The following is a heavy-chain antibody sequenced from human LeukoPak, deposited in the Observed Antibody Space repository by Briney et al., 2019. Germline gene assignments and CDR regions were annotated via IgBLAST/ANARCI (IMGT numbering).Heavy chain of an antibody. D-gene: IGHD3-10*01. CDR1: GFTFSSYS. V-gene: IGHV3-30*03. CDR3: ASSLAPREVRGPYDY. CDR2: ISYDGSNK. J-gene: IGHJ4*02. Sequence: GGSLRLSCAASGFTFSSYSMNWVRQAPGNGLEWVAVISYDGSNKYYADSVKGRFTISRDNSKNTLYLQMNSLRAEDTAVYYCASSLAPREVRGPYDYWGQGTLVTVSS.